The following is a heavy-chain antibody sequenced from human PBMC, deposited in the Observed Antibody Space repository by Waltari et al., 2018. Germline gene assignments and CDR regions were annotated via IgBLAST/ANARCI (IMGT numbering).Heavy chain of an antibody. V-gene: IGHV3-21*01. CDR3: TGNDSMRDY. CDR2: ISSNGNYI. CDR1: GFTFSLYT. Sequence: EVHLVESGGGLVKPGGSLRLSGAAPGFTFSLYTMTWVRQAPGKGLEWVSSISSNGNYIHYADSVKGRFTISRDNAENSLYLQVKALRVEDTAVYYCTGNDSMRDYWGQGTLVTVSS. J-gene: IGHJ4*02. D-gene: IGHD2-21*01.